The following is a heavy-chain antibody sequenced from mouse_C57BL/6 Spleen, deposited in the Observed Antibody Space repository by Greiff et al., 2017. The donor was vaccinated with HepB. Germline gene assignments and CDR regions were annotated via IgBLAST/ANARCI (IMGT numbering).Heavy chain of an antibody. CDR3: AIGPMAMDY. CDR2: IDPSDSYT. D-gene: IGHD2-14*01. V-gene: IGHV1-69*01. CDR1: GYTFTSYW. J-gene: IGHJ4*01. Sequence: QVQLKQPGAELVMPGASVKLSCKASGYTFTSYWMHWVKQRPGQGLEWIGEIDPSDSYTNYNQKFKGKSTLTVDKSSSTAYMQLSSLTSEDSAVYYCAIGPMAMDYWGQGTSVTVSS.